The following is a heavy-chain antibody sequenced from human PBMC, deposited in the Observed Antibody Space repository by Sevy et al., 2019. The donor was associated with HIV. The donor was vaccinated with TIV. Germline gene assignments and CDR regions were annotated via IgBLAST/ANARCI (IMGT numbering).Heavy chain of an antibody. CDR1: GYTFSTYN. D-gene: IGHD3-10*01. J-gene: IGHJ4*02. CDR3: ARDRTYGSFIDY. V-gene: IGHV3-21*01. Sequence: GGSLRLSCAASGYTFSTYNMNWVRQAPGKGLEWVSSIWSSSSYIYYADSVKGRFTISRDNAKNSLYLQMNSLKVEDTAVYYCARDRTYGSFIDYWGQGTLVTVSS. CDR2: IWSSSSYI.